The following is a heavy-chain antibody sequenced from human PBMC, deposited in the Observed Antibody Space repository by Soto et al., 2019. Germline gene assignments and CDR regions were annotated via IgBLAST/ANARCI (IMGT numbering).Heavy chain of an antibody. V-gene: IGHV3-74*01. Sequence: EVQLVESGGGLVQPGGSLRLSCAASGFTFSDYWMHWVRQAPGKGLEWVSRIKSDGSTTNYAESVKGRFTISRDNAKNTLYLEMNSMRVEDTADYYCARGAINSYYEDVWGKGTTVTVS. CDR2: IKSDGSTT. CDR1: GFTFSDYW. J-gene: IGHJ6*03. CDR3: ARGAINSYYEDV.